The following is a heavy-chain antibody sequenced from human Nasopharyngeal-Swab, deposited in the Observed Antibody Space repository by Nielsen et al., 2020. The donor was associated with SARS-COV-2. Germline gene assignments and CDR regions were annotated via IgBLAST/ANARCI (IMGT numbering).Heavy chain of an antibody. J-gene: IGHJ4*02. CDR3: ARPSVGEEVGY. CDR1: GFTFSSYA. V-gene: IGHV3-64*02. CDR2: ISSNGGST. Sequence: GESLKISCAASGFTFSSYAMHWVRQAPGKGLEYVSAISSNGGSTYYADSVKGRFTISRDNSKNTLYLQMGSLRAEDMAVYYCARPSVGEEVGYWGQGTLVTVSS. D-gene: IGHD3-10*01.